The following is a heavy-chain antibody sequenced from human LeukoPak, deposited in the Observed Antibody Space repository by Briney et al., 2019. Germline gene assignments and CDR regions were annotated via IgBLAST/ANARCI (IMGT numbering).Heavy chain of an antibody. CDR2: ISGSSSYI. CDR1: GFTFSSYS. CDR3: ARDRPMYYHDSSGYWGY. J-gene: IGHJ4*02. Sequence: PGGSLRLSCAASGFTFSSYSMNWVRQAPGKGLEWVSSISGSSSYIYYAGSVKGRFTISRDNAKNSLYLQMNSLRAEDTAVYYCARDRPMYYHDSSGYWGYWGQGTLVTVSS. D-gene: IGHD3-22*01. V-gene: IGHV3-21*01.